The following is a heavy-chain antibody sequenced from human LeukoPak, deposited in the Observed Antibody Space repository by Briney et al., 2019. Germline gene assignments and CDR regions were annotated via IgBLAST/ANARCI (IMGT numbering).Heavy chain of an antibody. CDR3: ARGDDYGDYVIENWFDP. CDR2: IIPILGIA. V-gene: IGHV1-69*04. Sequence: SVKVSCKASGGTFSSYAISWVRQAPGQGLEWMGRIIPILGIANYAQKFQGRVTITADTSTSTAYMELRSLRSEDTAVYYCARGDDYGDYVIENWFDPWGQGTLVTVSS. D-gene: IGHD4-17*01. J-gene: IGHJ5*02. CDR1: GGTFSSYA.